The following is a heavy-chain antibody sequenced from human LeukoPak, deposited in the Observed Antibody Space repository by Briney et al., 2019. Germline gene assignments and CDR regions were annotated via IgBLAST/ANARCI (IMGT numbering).Heavy chain of an antibody. J-gene: IGHJ4*02. CDR2: INHSGST. D-gene: IGHD4-17*01. Sequence: SETLSLTCAVYGGSLSGYYWSWIRQPPGKGLEWIGEINHSGSTNYNPSLKSRVTISVDTSKNQFSLKLSSVTAADTAVYYCAKSISVTTEVFDYWGQGTLVTVSS. CDR3: AKSISVTTEVFDY. V-gene: IGHV4-34*01. CDR1: GGSLSGYY.